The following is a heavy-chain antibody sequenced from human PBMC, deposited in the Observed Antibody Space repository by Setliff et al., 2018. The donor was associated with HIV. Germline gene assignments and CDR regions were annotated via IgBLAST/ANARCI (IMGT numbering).Heavy chain of an antibody. CDR3: ARARYIVIRGDAGMDV. CDR2: TYTSGLT. V-gene: IGHV4-61*02. D-gene: IGHD3-10*01. J-gene: IGHJ6*02. Sequence: SETLSLTCTVSGGSINSGGYYWVWIRQPALKGLEWIGRTYTSGLTNYNPSLKSRVTISVDTSKNQVSLKLSSVTASDTAVYYCARARYIVIRGDAGMDVWGPGTTVTVSS. CDR1: GGSINSGGYY.